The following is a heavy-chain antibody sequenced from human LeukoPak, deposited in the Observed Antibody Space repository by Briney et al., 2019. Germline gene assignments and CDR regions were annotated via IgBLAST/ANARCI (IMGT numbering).Heavy chain of an antibody. D-gene: IGHD6-19*01. V-gene: IGHV4-39*01. CDR3: ARQGAWRSGWTGFDY. Sequence: PSQTLSLTCTVSGGSISSSSYYWGWIRQPPGKGLEWIGSIYYSGSTYYNPSLKSRVTISVDTSKNQFSLKLSSVTAADTAVYYCARQGAWRSGWTGFDYWGQGTLVTVSS. CDR2: IYYSGST. CDR1: GGSISSSSYY. J-gene: IGHJ4*02.